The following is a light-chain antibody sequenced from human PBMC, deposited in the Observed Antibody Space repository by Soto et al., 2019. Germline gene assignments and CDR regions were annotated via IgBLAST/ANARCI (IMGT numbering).Light chain of an antibody. CDR3: SSYAGSNNYV. Sequence: QSALTQPPSASGSPGQSVTISCTGTSSDVGDYNYVSWYQQHPGKAPKLMIYEVTKRPSGVPARFSGSKSGNTASLTVSGLQADDEADYYCSSYAGSNNYVFGTGTKVTVL. J-gene: IGLJ1*01. V-gene: IGLV2-8*01. CDR1: SSDVGDYNY. CDR2: EVT.